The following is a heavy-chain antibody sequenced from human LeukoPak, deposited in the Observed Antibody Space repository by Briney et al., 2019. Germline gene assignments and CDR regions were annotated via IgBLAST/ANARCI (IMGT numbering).Heavy chain of an antibody. CDR1: GFTFSSYE. D-gene: IGHD3-22*01. CDR3: AKDPTHFRVWDDYDNTRLNS. Sequence: GGSLRLSCAASGFTFSSYEMNWVRQAPGKGLEWVSYISSSGSTIYYADSVKGRFTISRDNSKNTVYLQMNSLRAEDTAVYYCAKDPTHFRVWDDYDNTRLNSWGQGTLVTVSS. V-gene: IGHV3-48*03. CDR2: ISSSGSTI. J-gene: IGHJ4*02.